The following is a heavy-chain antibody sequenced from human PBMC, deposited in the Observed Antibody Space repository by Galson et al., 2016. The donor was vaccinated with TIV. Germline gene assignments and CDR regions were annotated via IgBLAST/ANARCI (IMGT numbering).Heavy chain of an antibody. V-gene: IGHV1-69*05. J-gene: IGHJ4*02. D-gene: IGHD2-15*01. CDR1: GGTFNNYA. CDR3: ARDIPCGGSCYFFDD. Sequence: SVKVSRKASGGTFNNYAINWVRQAPGQGLEWMGGILPISATANYAQNFQDRVTITTGESTSTVYMELTSLRSEDTAVYFCARDIPCGGSCYFFDDWGQGTLVTVSS. CDR2: ILPISATA.